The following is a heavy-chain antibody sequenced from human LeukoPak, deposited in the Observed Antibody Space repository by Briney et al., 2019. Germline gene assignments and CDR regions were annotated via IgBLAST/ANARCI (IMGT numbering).Heavy chain of an antibody. CDR2: IRSKAYGGTT. V-gene: IGHV3-49*03. CDR1: GFTFGDYA. Sequence: GGSLRLSCTASGFTFGDYAMSWFRQAPGKGLEWVCFIRSKAYGGTTEYAASVKGRFTISRDDSKSIAYLQMNSLRAEDTAVYYCAKVKGVAAAGRGGYFDYWGQGTLVTVSS. J-gene: IGHJ4*02. D-gene: IGHD6-13*01. CDR3: AKVKGVAAAGRGGYFDY.